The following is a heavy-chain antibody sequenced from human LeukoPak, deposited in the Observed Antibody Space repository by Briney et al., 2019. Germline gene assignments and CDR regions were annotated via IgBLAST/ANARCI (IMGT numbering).Heavy chain of an antibody. Sequence: SETLSLTCAVSGASITSNWWNWVRQPPGKGLEWIGEIHHSGSANYNPSLKSRVTISLDTSENQFFLRLSSVTAADTAVYYCVRDRGEWSYSHDYWGQGTLVTVSS. CDR1: GASITSNW. J-gene: IGHJ4*02. V-gene: IGHV4-4*02. D-gene: IGHD3-10*01. CDR2: IHHSGSA. CDR3: VRDRGEWSYSHDY.